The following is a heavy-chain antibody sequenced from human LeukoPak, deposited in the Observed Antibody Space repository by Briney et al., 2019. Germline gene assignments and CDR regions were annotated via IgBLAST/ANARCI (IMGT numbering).Heavy chain of an antibody. CDR2: IKQDGSET. J-gene: IGHJ6*02. D-gene: IGHD6-19*01. CDR1: GFTLSSHW. Sequence: PGGSLRLSCAASGFTLSSHWMGWVRQAPGKGLEWVANIKQDGSETYYVDSVKGRFTISRDNAKNSLYLQMNSLRAEDTAVYYCASVGYSSGWYRRLEYYGMDVWGQGTTVTVSS. CDR3: ASVGYSSGWYRRLEYYGMDV. V-gene: IGHV3-7*01.